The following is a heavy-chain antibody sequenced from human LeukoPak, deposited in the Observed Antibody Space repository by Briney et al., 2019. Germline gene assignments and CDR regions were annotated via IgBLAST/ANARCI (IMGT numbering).Heavy chain of an antibody. V-gene: IGHV3-53*01. CDR3: ARGLGYCTSTTCLLPFDY. D-gene: IGHD2-2*01. CDR1: GFTVSTYY. Sequence: GSLRLSCAASGFTVSTYYMTWVRQAPGKGLECVSVIYSGGSTYYADSVKGRFTVSRDNSKNTLYLQMNSLRAEDTAMYYCARGLGYCTSTTCLLPFDYWGQGTLVTVSS. CDR2: IYSGGST. J-gene: IGHJ4*02.